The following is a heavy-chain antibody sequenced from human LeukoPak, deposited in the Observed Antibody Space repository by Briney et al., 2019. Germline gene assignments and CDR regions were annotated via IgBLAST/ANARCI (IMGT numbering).Heavy chain of an antibody. J-gene: IGHJ4*02. V-gene: IGHV3-48*03. Sequence: GGSLRLSCAASGFTFSSYEMNWVRRAPGKELEWISYISSNSKYTKYADSVKGRFTISRDNAKKSLYLQMNSLRAEDTAVYYCARDNGNKYYFDYWGQGTLVTVSS. CDR2: ISSNSKYT. D-gene: IGHD2-8*01. CDR3: ARDNGNKYYFDY. CDR1: GFTFSSYE.